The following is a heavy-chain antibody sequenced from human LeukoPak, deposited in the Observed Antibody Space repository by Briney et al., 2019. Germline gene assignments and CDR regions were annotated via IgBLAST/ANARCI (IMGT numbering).Heavy chain of an antibody. CDR1: GGSVSSGNYY. J-gene: IGHJ4*02. V-gene: IGHV4-61*01. CDR3: ARTSGSYYFDY. Sequence: PSETLSLTCTVSGGSVSSGNYYWSWIRQPPGKGLEWIGYIYYSGSTNYNPSLKSRVTISVDTSKNQFSLKLSSVTAADTAVYYCARTSGSYYFDYWGQGTLVTVSS. CDR2: IYYSGST. D-gene: IGHD1-26*01.